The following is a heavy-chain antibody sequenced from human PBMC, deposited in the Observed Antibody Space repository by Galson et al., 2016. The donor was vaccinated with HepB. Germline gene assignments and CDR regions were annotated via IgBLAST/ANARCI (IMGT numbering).Heavy chain of an antibody. CDR3: ARLVAADGPVEASDV. Sequence: SVKVSCKASGYTFSSYAMNWVRQAPGQGLEWMGWIHTRTGSPSYAQGFTGRYVFSLDTSVSTAYLEISRLKAEDTGVYYCARLVAADGPVEASDVWGQGTLVTVSS. D-gene: IGHD6-13*01. V-gene: IGHV7-4-1*02. CDR2: IHTRTGSP. CDR1: GYTFSSYA. J-gene: IGHJ3*01.